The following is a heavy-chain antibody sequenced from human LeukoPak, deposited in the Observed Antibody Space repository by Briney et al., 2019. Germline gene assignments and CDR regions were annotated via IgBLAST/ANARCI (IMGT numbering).Heavy chain of an antibody. V-gene: IGHV3-7*01. CDR3: AAYTHWVAGDV. J-gene: IGHJ6*02. D-gene: IGHD3-16*01. Sequence: GGSLRLSCAASGFTFSDSWMSWVRQAPGKGLEWVANMNQDGSAKDYVDSVKGRFTISRDNARNSLYLQMSSLRAEDTAVYYCAAYTHWVAGDVWGQGTTVTV. CDR1: GFTFSDSW. CDR2: MNQDGSAK.